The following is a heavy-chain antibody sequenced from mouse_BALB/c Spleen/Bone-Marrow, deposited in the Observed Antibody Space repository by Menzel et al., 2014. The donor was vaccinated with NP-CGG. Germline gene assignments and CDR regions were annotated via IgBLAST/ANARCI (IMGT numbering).Heavy chain of an antibody. CDR1: GFSFNSYG. J-gene: IGHJ3*01. CDR3: ARHAYYDQTEVSFVY. Sequence: EVKLMEPGGGLVKSGGSLKLSCAASGFSFNSYGMSWVRQTPEKRLEWVATISGGGSYTFYPDSVKGRFTISRDNAKNNLYLQLSSLRSEDTALYYCARHAYYDQTEVSFVYWGQGTLVTVSA. CDR2: ISGGGSYT. V-gene: IGHV5-9-2*01. D-gene: IGHD2-4*01.